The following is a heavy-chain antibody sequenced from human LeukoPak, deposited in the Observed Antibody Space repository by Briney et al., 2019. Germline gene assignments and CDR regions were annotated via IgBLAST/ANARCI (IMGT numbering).Heavy chain of an antibody. CDR1: GFTFSSYW. Sequence: PGGSLRLSCAASGFTFSSYWMTWVRQAPGKGLEWVASIKQDGSENHYVDSVKGRFTISRDNAKNSVYLQMNSLRAEDTAVYYCARERAFDIWGQGTMVTVSS. CDR2: IKQDGSEN. CDR3: ARERAFDI. V-gene: IGHV3-7*04. J-gene: IGHJ3*02.